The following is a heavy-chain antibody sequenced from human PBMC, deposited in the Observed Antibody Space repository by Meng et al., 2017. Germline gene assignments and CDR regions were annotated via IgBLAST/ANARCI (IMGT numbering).Heavy chain of an antibody. CDR3: ARDTTPRDSGSYYFDY. J-gene: IGHJ4*02. D-gene: IGHD1-26*01. Sequence: SVKVSCKASGGTFSSYAISWVRQAPGQGLEWMGGIIPIFGTANYEQKFQGRVTITADESTSTAYMELSSLRSEDTAVYYCARDTTPRDSGSYYFDYWGQGTLVTVSS. CDR2: IIPIFGTA. V-gene: IGHV1-69*13. CDR1: GGTFSSYA.